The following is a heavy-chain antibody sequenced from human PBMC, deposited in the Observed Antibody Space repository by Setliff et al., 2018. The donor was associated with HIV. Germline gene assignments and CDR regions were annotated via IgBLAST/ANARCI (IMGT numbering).Heavy chain of an antibody. Sequence: GGSLRLSCVASGFTFNTYEMNWVRQAPGKGLEWVSHIGSRGTSIYYADSVKGRFTSPRDNAKNSLYLQMNSLRAEDTAFYYCARGRVPGNYWGQGTLVTVSS. CDR1: GFTFNTYE. V-gene: IGHV3-48*03. D-gene: IGHD2-2*01. J-gene: IGHJ4*02. CDR2: IGSRGTSI. CDR3: ARGRVPGNY.